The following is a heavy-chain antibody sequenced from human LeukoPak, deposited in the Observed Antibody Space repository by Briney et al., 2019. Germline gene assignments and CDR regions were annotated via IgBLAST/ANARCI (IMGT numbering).Heavy chain of an antibody. CDR2: IKQDGSEK. J-gene: IGHJ3*02. Sequence: GGSLRLSCAASGFAFESYWMSWVRQAPGKGLEWVANIKQDGSEKYYVDSVKGRFTISRDNAKNSLYLQMNNLRAEDTAVYYCARGSTGIWGQGTMVTVSS. D-gene: IGHD2-8*02. CDR3: ARGSTGI. V-gene: IGHV3-7*01. CDR1: GFAFESYW.